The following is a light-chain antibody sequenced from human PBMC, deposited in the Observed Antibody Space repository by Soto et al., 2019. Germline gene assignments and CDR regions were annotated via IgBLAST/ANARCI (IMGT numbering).Light chain of an antibody. CDR3: ETWASNTQKGV. V-gene: IGLV4-60*02. CDR1: SGHSSYI. Sequence: QLVLTQSSSASASLGSSVKLTCTLSSGHSSYIIAWHQQQPGKAPRYLMKLEGSGSYNKGSGVPDRFSGSSSGADRYLTISSRQFEDESDYCCETWASNTQKGVFGGGTKVTVL. CDR2: LEGSGSY. J-gene: IGLJ3*02.